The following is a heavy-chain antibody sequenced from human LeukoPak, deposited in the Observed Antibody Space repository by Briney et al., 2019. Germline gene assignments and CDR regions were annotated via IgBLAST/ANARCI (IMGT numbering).Heavy chain of an antibody. CDR1: GFTFSSYW. CDR2: IKQDGSEK. J-gene: IGHJ4*02. V-gene: IGHV3-7*03. D-gene: IGHD3-10*01. Sequence: GGSLRLSCAASGFTFSSYWMSWVRQAPGKGLEWVANIKQDGSEKYYVDSVKGRFTISRDNSKNTLYLQMNSLRAEDTAIYYCAKYRGIPKWGQGTLVTVSS. CDR3: AKYRGIPK.